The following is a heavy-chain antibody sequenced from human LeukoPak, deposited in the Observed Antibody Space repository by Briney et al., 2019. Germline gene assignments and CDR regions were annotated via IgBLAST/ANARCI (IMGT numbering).Heavy chain of an antibody. J-gene: IGHJ4*02. CDR2: INPNSGGT. D-gene: IGHD6-19*01. Sequence: ASVKVSCKASGYTFTSYDINWVRQATGQGLEWMGRINPNSGGTNYAQKFQGRVTMTRDTSISTAYMELSRLRSDDTAVYYCARGADSSGISDFDYWGQGTLVTVSS. CDR1: GYTFTSYD. V-gene: IGHV1-2*06. CDR3: ARGADSSGISDFDY.